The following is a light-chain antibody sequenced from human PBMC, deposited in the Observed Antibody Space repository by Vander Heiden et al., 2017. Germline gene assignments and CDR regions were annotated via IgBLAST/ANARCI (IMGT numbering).Light chain of an antibody. Sequence: DIEMTQSPSSLSVFVGDRVTITCRASQSISRYLNWYQQKPGKAPKLLISAASSLQSGVPSRFSGNRSGSEFTLTITTLQPEDSATYYCQQTYRLPNTFCKWTKVEIK. CDR2: AAS. CDR1: QSISRY. V-gene: IGKV1-39*01. J-gene: IGKJ1*01. CDR3: QQTYRLPNT.